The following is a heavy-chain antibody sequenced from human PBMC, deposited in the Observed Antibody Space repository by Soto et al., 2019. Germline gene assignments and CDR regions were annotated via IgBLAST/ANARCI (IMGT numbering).Heavy chain of an antibody. CDR3: VKTPPRTSATAYYYDY. Sequence: SVKVSCKASGDTFSTYAISWVRQAPGQGLEWMGGIVPIYAAVNYAEKFQGRVTITADESTSIAYMELSSLTSEDTAVYYCVKTPPRTSATAYYYDYWGQGSRVTVSS. J-gene: IGHJ4*02. D-gene: IGHD2-21*02. CDR1: GDTFSTYA. V-gene: IGHV1-69*13. CDR2: IVPIYAAV.